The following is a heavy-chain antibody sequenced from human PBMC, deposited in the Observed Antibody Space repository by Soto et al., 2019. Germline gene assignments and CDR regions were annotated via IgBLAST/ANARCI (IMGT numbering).Heavy chain of an antibody. J-gene: IGHJ3*02. D-gene: IGHD3-22*01. Sequence: EVQLVESGGGLVQPGESLRLSCAASGFTFSDYWMTWVRQATGQGLEWVANIKKDESKKSYLDSVRGRFTISRDNARNSLYLQMDSLRAEDTDLYYCARDVSPGSVHYYLDDFDMWGQGTMVTVSS. CDR2: IKKDESKK. V-gene: IGHV3-7*05. CDR3: ARDVSPGSVHYYLDDFDM. CDR1: GFTFSDYW.